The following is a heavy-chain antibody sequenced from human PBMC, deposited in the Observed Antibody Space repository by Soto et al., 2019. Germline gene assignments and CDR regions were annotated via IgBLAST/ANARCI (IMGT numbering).Heavy chain of an antibody. CDR1: GGTFSSYA. V-gene: IGHV1-69*13. D-gene: IGHD5-18*01. J-gene: IGHJ6*02. CDR3: AREYVDTAMLLVYYGMDV. Sequence: GASVKVSCKASGGTFSSYAISWVRQAPGQGLEWMGGIIPIFGTANYAQKFQGRVTITADESTSTAYMELSSLRSEDTAVYYCAREYVDTAMLLVYYGMDVWGQGTTVTVSS. CDR2: IIPIFGTA.